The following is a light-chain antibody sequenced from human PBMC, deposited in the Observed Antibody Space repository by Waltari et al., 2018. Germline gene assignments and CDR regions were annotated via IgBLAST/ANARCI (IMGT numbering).Light chain of an antibody. CDR1: SSDVGAYNY. J-gene: IGLJ2*01. CDR3: SSYISSSTLEL. CDR2: DVS. V-gene: IGLV2-14*03. Sequence: QSALTQPASVSGSPGQSITISCTGTSSDVGAYNYVSWYQQHPGKAPKLIIYDVSNRPFGVSNLVSGSKSGNTASLTISGLQAEDEADYYCSSYISSSTLELFGGGTSLTVL.